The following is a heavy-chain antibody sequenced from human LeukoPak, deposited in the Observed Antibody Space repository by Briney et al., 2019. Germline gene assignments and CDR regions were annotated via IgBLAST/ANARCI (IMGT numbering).Heavy chain of an antibody. CDR3: AKGSRYSGYDRRVNWFDP. D-gene: IGHD5-12*01. J-gene: IGHJ5*02. CDR2: ISYDGSNK. Sequence: GGSLRLSCAASGFTFSSYAMHWVRQAPGKGLEWVAVISYDGSNKYYADSVKGRFTISRDNSKNTLYLQMNSLRAEDTAVYYCAKGSRYSGYDRRVNWFDPWGQGTLVTVSS. V-gene: IGHV3-30-3*01. CDR1: GFTFSSYA.